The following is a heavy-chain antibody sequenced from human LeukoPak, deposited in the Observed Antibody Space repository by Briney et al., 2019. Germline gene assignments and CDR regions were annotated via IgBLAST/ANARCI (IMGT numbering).Heavy chain of an antibody. CDR2: IRYDGSNK. CDR3: ARHYSSSWYWYDY. CDR1: GFTLSSYG. J-gene: IGHJ4*02. D-gene: IGHD6-13*01. V-gene: IGHV3-30*02. Sequence: GGSLGLSCAASGFTLSSYGMHWARQAPGERLEWVAFIRYDGSNKYFADSVKGRFTISRDNAKNSLYLQMNSLRAEDTAVYYCARHYSSSWYWYDYWGQGTLVTVSS.